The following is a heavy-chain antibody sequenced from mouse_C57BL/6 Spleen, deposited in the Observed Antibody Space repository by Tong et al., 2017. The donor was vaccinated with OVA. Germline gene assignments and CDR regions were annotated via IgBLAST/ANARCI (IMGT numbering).Heavy chain of an antibody. V-gene: IGHV14-1*01. J-gene: IGHJ4*01. CDR3: TTPLYGSSAAMDY. CDR2: IDPEDGDT. Sequence: EVQLQESGAELVRPGASVKLSCTASGFNIKDYYMHWVKQRPEQGLEWIGRIDPEDGDTEYAPKFQGKATMTADTSSNTAYLQLSSLTSEDTAVYYCTTPLYGSSAAMDYWGQGTSVTVSS. CDR1: GFNIKDYY. D-gene: IGHD1-1*01.